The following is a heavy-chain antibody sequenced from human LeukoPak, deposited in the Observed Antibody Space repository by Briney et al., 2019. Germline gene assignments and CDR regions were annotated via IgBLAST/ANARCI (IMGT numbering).Heavy chain of an antibody. D-gene: IGHD2-15*01. Sequence: ASVKVSCKASGYTFTSYGISWVRQAPGQGLEWMGWINPNSGGTNYAQKFQGWVTMTRDTSISTAYMELSRLRSDDTAVYYCARAYCSGGSCHLYNWFDPWGQGTLVTVSS. J-gene: IGHJ5*02. CDR1: GYTFTSYG. V-gene: IGHV1-2*04. CDR3: ARAYCSGGSCHLYNWFDP. CDR2: INPNSGGT.